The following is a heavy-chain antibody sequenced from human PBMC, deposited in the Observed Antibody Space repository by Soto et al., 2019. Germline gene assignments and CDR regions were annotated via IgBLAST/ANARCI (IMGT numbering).Heavy chain of an antibody. V-gene: IGHV5-51*01. CDR2: IYPGDSDT. CDR1: GYSFTSYW. CDR3: ARHSESAMVATYNSFDP. J-gene: IGHJ5*02. D-gene: IGHD5-12*01. Sequence: PGESLKISCKGSGYSFTSYWIGWVRQMSGKGLEWMGIIYPGDSDTRYSPSFQGQVTISADKSISTAYLQWSSLKASDTAMYYCARHSESAMVATYNSFDPWGQGPLVTVSS.